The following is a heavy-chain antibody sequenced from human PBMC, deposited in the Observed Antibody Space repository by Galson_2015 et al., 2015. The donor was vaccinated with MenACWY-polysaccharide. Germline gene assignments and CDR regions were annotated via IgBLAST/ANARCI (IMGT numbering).Heavy chain of an antibody. D-gene: IGHD1-26*01. CDR3: ARGSSGSPHALDI. J-gene: IGHJ3*02. Sequence: SVKVSCKASGYKFSSYDINWVRQASGQGLEWMGWMNPNSGNTGYAQKFQGRVAMTRDTSTSTVYMELSSLRSEDTAVYYCARGSSGSPHALDIWGQGTMVTVSS. CDR2: MNPNSGNT. V-gene: IGHV1-8*01. CDR1: GYKFSSYD.